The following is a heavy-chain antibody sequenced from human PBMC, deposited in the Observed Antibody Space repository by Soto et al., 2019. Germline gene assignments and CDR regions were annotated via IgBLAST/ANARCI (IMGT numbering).Heavy chain of an antibody. CDR2: ISYDGSNK. CDR1: GFTFSSYG. CDR3: TKDLDYGGNSELDV. J-gene: IGHJ6*02. Sequence: PGGSLRLCCAASGFTFSSYGMHWVRQAPGKGLERVAVISYDGSNKYYADSVKGRFTISRDNSKNTLYLQMNSLRAEDTAVYYCTKDLDYGGNSELDVWGQGTTVTVSS. D-gene: IGHD4-17*01. V-gene: IGHV3-30*18.